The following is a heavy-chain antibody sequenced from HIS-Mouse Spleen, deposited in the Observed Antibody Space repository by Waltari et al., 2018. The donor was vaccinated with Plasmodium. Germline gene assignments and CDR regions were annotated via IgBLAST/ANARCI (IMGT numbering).Heavy chain of an antibody. D-gene: IGHD6-13*01. V-gene: IGHV3-53*02. CDR1: GFTVSSNY. J-gene: IGHJ4*02. CDR2: YYSGGST. Sequence: EVQLVETGGGLIQPGGSLRLSCAASGFTVSSNYMSWVRQAPGKGCVGVLVYYSGGSTYYADSVKGRFTISRDNSKNTLYLQMNSLRAEDTAVYYCARGNSGYSSSWYLFDYWGQGTLVTVSS. CDR3: ARGNSGYSSSWYLFDY.